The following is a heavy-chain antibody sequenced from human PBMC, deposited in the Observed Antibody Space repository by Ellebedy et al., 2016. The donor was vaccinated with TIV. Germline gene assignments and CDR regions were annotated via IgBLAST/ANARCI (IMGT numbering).Heavy chain of an antibody. Sequence: GESLKISCAASGFTFSDYWMQWVRQAPGKGLEWVANIRQDGNERHYVDSLKGRFTTSRDNAKNALYLQMSSLRVEDTAIYYCVRRYFDLWGRGTLVTVSS. CDR1: GFTFSDYW. CDR2: IRQDGNER. V-gene: IGHV3-7*01. CDR3: VRRYFDL. J-gene: IGHJ2*01.